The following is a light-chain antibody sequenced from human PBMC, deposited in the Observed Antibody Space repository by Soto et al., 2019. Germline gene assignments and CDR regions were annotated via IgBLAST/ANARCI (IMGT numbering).Light chain of an antibody. V-gene: IGLV4-69*01. CDR2: VTSDGSH. CDR1: SGHSDYA. Sequence: QPVLTQSPSASASPGASVKLTCTLSSGHSDYAFAWHQQQPEKGPRYLMKVTSDGSHTKGDGIPDRFSGSSSGADRYLTISSLRSDDEADYYCQAWGTGGVFGGGTKLTVL. J-gene: IGLJ3*02. CDR3: QAWGTGGV.